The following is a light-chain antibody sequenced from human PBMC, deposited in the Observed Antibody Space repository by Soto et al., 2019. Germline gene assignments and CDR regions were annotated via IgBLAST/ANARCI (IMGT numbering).Light chain of an antibody. J-gene: IGKJ4*01. CDR1: SSVSSRD. V-gene: IGKV3-20*01. Sequence: TVLTQSPDTLSLSPGGRATLSCRASSSVSSRDLAWYQQKPGQGPRLLMYGASNRDTGIPDRFGGSGSGTEFTLTISRLEPEDSAVYYCQQFGTSPLTFGGGTKVEIK. CDR3: QQFGTSPLT. CDR2: GAS.